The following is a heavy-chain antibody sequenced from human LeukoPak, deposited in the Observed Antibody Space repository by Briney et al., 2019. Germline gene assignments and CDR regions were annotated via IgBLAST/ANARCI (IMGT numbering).Heavy chain of an antibody. CDR1: GFTFSSYG. V-gene: IGHV3-30*02. CDR2: IRYDGSNK. CDR3: AKDAVGGVAVVVPADY. J-gene: IGHJ4*02. Sequence: PGGSLRLSCAASGFTFSSYGMHWVRQAPGKGLEWVAFIRYDGSNKYYADSVKGRFTISRDNSKNTLYLQMNSLRAEDTAVYYCAKDAVGGVAVVVPADYWGQGTLVTVSS. D-gene: IGHD2-2*01.